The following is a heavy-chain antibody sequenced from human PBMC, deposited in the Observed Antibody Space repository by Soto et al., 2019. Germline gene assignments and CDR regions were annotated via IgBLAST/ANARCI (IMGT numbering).Heavy chain of an antibody. V-gene: IGHV5-51*01. D-gene: IGHD6-6*01. CDR2: IYPGDSDF. CDR1: GYNFSSNW. CDR3: ARLGGFNALSSSPYPGTSVKHYYYGMDV. Sequence: PGESLKISCKGSGYNFSSNWIGWVRQMPGKGLEWMGIIYPGDSDFRYSPSFQGQVTISADRSISTAYLQWSSLEASDTAMYYCARLGGFNALSSSPYPGTSVKHYYYGMDVWGQGTTVTVSS. J-gene: IGHJ6*02.